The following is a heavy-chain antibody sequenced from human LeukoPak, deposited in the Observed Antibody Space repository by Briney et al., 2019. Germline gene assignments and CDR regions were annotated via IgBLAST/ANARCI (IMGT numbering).Heavy chain of an antibody. V-gene: IGHV3-23*01. D-gene: IGHD2-15*01. J-gene: IGHJ4*02. CDR2: ISGGPVST. Sequence: QPGGSLRLSCAASGFSFSGFGMSWVRQAPGKGLEWVSGISGGPVSTSYADSVKGRFTISRDNSKNMLYMKMNSLRVEDTAVYYCAKSGRYCSGSSCYQEASLDYWGQGTLVTVSS. CDR3: AKSGRYCSGSSCYQEASLDY. CDR1: GFSFSGFG.